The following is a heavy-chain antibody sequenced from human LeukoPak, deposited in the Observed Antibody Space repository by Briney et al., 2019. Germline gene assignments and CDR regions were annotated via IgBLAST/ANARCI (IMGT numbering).Heavy chain of an antibody. CDR3: TRGTGGNY. D-gene: IGHD1-14*01. J-gene: IGHJ4*02. Sequence: PGQSLRLACVAAEFTFGDYAMSWVRQAPGKGLEWVGFIRSKVHGGTTDYAASVKDRFTISRDDSKSIAYLQMNSLKTEDTAVYYCTRGTGGNYWGQGTLVTVSS. CDR2: IRSKVHGGTT. V-gene: IGHV3-49*04. CDR1: EFTFGDYA.